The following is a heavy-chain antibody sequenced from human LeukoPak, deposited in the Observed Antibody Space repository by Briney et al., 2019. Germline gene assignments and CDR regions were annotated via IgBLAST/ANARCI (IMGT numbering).Heavy chain of an antibody. V-gene: IGHV4-39*07. Sequence: PSETLSLTCTISGDYIGRINYYWGWIRQPPGKGLEWIVSMSYSGHTYYNPSLKSRVTTSIDKSKNQFSLKLSSVTAADTAVYYCARVYSSGWYGEGNWFDPWGQGTLVTVSS. J-gene: IGHJ5*02. D-gene: IGHD6-19*01. CDR1: GDYIGRINYY. CDR2: MSYSGHT. CDR3: ARVYSSGWYGEGNWFDP.